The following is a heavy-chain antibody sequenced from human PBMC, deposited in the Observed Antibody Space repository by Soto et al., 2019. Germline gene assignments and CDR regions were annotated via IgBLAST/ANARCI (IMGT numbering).Heavy chain of an antibody. D-gene: IGHD6-19*01. CDR3: AIHRPGLAVTATFHYFGY. CDR1: GDSISSGLYF. V-gene: IGHV4-39*01. J-gene: IGHJ4*01. CDR2: VYYSVST. Sequence: PSETLSLTCTVSGDSISSGLYFWPCIHQPPGKALEWIGSVYYSVSTFYSPSLKSRVTISVDTSKNQFSLKLNSMTAAKTAVHYCAIHRPGLAVTATFHYFGYCGHGTLVTVCS.